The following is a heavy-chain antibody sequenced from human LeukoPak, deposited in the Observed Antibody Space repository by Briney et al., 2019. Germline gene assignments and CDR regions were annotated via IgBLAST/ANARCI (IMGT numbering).Heavy chain of an antibody. D-gene: IGHD1-26*01. J-gene: IGHJ4*02. CDR1: GYTFTSYY. CDR2: INPSGGST. V-gene: IGHV1-46*01. CDR3: ASSVVGATWYFDY. Sequence: ASVKVSCKASGYTFTSYYMHWVRQAPGQGLEWMGIINPSGGSTSYAQKFQGRVTMTRDTSTSTVYMELGSLRSEDTAVYYCASSVVGATWYFDYWGQGTLVTVSS.